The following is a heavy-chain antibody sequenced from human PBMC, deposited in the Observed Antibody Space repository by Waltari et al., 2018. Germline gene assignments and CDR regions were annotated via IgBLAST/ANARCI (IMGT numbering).Heavy chain of an antibody. CDR1: GFSVRTNA. Sequence: QAQVAESGGGVVQPGGSLRLSCTGSGFSVRTNAMDWVRQAPDKGLEWLAFISNDDTKKYYADSVEGRFTISRDTSRNTVYLEMNSLRPDDTAVYYCLRGADYGFYYWGQGTLVTVSS. D-gene: IGHD4-17*01. CDR2: ISNDDTKK. V-gene: IGHV3-30*02. CDR3: LRGADYGFYY. J-gene: IGHJ4*02.